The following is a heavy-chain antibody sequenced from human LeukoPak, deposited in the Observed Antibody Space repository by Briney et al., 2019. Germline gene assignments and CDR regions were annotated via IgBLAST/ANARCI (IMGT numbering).Heavy chain of an antibody. Sequence: GGSLRLSCAASGFTFSSYDMHWVRHATGKGLEWVSAIGTAGDTYYPGSVKGRFTISRENAKNSLYLQMNSLRAGDTAVYYCARDRYSRGYFDLWGRGTLVTVSS. V-gene: IGHV3-13*01. CDR2: IGTAGDT. D-gene: IGHD2-15*01. J-gene: IGHJ2*01. CDR3: ARDRYSRGYFDL. CDR1: GFTFSSYD.